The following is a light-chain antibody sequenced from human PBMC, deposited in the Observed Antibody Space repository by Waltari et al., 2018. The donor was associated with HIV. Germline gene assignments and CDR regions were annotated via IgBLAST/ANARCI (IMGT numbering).Light chain of an antibody. CDR1: QSVSSY. J-gene: IGKJ1*01. CDR2: DAS. Sequence: EVVLTQSPATLSLSPGERATLSCRASQSVSSYLAWYQQRPGQAPRLLIYDASNRATGIPARFSGSGSGTDFTLTISSLESEDFAVYYCQQRSNWPTWT. V-gene: IGKV3-11*01. CDR3: QQRSNWPTWT.